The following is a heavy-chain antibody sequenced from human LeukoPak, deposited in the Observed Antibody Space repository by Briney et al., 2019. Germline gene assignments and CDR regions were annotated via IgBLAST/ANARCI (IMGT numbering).Heavy chain of an antibody. CDR1: GGSISSGSYY. V-gene: IGHV4-61*01. Sequence: SETLSLTCTVSGGSISSGSYYWSWIRQPPGKGLEWIGYIYYSGSTNYNPSLKSRVTISVDTSKNQFSLKLSSVTAADTAVYYCARGGVTERFGEFVYDYWGQGTLVTVSS. J-gene: IGHJ4*02. CDR2: IYYSGST. CDR3: ARGGVTERFGEFVYDY. D-gene: IGHD3-10*01.